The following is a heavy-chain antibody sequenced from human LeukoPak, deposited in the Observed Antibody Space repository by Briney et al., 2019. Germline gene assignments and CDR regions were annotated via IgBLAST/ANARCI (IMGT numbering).Heavy chain of an antibody. CDR3: AKDLYSSSWYGWFDP. D-gene: IGHD6-13*01. V-gene: IGHV3-23*01. CDR1: GFTVSSNY. Sequence: GGSLRLSCAASGFTVSSNYMSWVRQAPGKGLEWVSAISGSGGSTYYADSVKGRFTISRDNSKNTLYLQMNSLRAEDTAVYYCAKDLYSSSWYGWFDPWGQGTLVTVSS. J-gene: IGHJ5*02. CDR2: ISGSGGST.